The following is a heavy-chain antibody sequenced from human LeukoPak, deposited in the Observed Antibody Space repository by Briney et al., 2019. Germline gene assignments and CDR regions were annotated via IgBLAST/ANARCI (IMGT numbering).Heavy chain of an antibody. CDR1: GFTFSSYG. CDR2: IWYDGGNK. J-gene: IGHJ5*02. V-gene: IGHV3-33*01. Sequence: GGSLRLSCAASGFTFSSYGMHWVRQAPGKGLEWVAVIWYDGGNKYYADSVKGRFTISRDNSKNTLYLQMNSLRAEDTAVYYCARVKQQLVGSGWFDPWGQGTLVTVSS. CDR3: ARVKQQLVGSGWFDP. D-gene: IGHD6-13*01.